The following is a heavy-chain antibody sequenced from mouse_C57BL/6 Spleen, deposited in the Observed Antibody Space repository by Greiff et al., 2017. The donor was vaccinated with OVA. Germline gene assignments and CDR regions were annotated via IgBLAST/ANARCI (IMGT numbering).Heavy chain of an antibody. CDR2: IYPGSGST. CDR3: ARYNYYGSRTWYFDV. Sequence: VQLQQPGAELVKPGASVKMSCKASGYTFTSYWITWVKQRPGQGLEWIGDIYPGSGSTNYNEKFKSKATLTVDTSSSTAYMQLSSLTSEDSAVYYCARYNYYGSRTWYFDVWGTGTTVTVSS. CDR1: GYTFTSYW. D-gene: IGHD1-1*01. J-gene: IGHJ1*03. V-gene: IGHV1-55*01.